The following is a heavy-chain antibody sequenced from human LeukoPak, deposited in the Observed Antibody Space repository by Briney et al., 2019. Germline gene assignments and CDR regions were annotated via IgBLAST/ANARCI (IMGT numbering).Heavy chain of an antibody. V-gene: IGHV1-2*02. J-gene: IGHJ5*02. CDR2: INPNSGGT. Sequence: ASVKVSCKPAGYTFTGYHMHWVRQAPGQGIEWMGWINPNSGGTNYAQKFQGRVTMTRDTSISTAYMELSRLRSDDTAVYYCATLLSALETKPWGQGTQVTVSS. D-gene: IGHD3-10*01. CDR1: GYTFTGYH. CDR3: ATLLSALETKP.